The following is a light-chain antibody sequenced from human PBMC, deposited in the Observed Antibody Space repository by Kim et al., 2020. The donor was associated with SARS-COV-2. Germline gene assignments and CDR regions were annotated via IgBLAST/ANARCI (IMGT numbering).Light chain of an antibody. Sequence: DIVMTQSPDSLAVSLGERATIKCKSSQSVLYSSSNKNYLSWYQQKPGQPPKLIIYWASTRESGVPDRFSGSGSGTDFTLTISSLQAEDVAVYYCQQHYASHALSFGGGTKVDIK. CDR1: QSVLYSSSNKNY. J-gene: IGKJ4*01. CDR2: WAS. V-gene: IGKV4-1*01. CDR3: QQHYASHALS.